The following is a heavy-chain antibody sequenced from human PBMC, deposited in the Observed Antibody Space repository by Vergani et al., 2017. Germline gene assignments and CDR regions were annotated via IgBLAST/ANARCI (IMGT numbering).Heavy chain of an antibody. V-gene: IGHV4-39*07. CDR1: GGSISSSSYY. CDR3: ARGRREFWSGDYLY. D-gene: IGHD3-3*01. CDR2: IYYSGST. J-gene: IGHJ4*02. Sequence: QLQLQESGPGLVKPSETLSLTCTVSGGSISSSSYYWGWIRQPPGKGLEWIGRIYYSGSTYYNPSLKSRVTISVDTSKNQFSLKLSSVTAADAAVYYCARGRREFWSGDYLYWGQGTLVTVSS.